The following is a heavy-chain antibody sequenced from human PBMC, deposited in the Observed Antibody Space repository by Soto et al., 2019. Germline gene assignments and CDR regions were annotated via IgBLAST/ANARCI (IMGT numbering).Heavy chain of an antibody. J-gene: IGHJ5*02. Sequence: SATLSLTCAVYGGSFSGYYWSWIRQPPGKGLEWIGEINHSGSTNYNPSLKSRVTISVDTSKNQFSLKLSSVTAADTAVYYCAREMGGYYGSGSYYPLVGWFDPWGQGTLVTVSS. V-gene: IGHV4-34*01. CDR2: INHSGST. CDR3: AREMGGYYGSGSYYPLVGWFDP. D-gene: IGHD3-10*01. CDR1: GGSFSGYY.